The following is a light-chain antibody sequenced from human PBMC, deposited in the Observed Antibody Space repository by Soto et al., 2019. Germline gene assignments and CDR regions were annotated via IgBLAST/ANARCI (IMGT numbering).Light chain of an antibody. CDR1: QGVLASSKNKNY. CDR3: HQYDKTPYT. J-gene: IGKJ2*01. Sequence: DIVMTQSPDSLSLSLGERATINCKSSQGVLASSKNKNYLAWYQQKPGQVPKLLIYWASTRELGVPDRFSGSGSGTDFTLTISSLQAEDVAVYFCHQYDKTPYTFGQGTKLEIK. V-gene: IGKV4-1*01. CDR2: WAS.